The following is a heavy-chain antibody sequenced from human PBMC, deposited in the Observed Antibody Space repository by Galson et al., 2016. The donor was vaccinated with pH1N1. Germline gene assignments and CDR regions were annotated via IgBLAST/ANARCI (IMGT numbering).Heavy chain of an antibody. V-gene: IGHV3-21*06. CDR3: ARDPGRPRLYYMDV. CDR1: GFTFTACS. J-gene: IGHJ6*03. CDR2: ITSNSFYM. D-gene: IGHD1-26*01. Sequence: SLRLSCAASGFTFTACSMIWVRQAAGKGLEWVSSITSNSFYMYYADSVKGRFTISRDNAKNSLYLHINNRRAEDTAVYYCARDPGRPRLYYMDVWGKGTTVTVSS.